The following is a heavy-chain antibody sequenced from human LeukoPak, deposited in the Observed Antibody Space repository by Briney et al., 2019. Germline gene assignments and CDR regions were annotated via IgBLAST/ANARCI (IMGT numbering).Heavy chain of an antibody. J-gene: IGHJ4*02. D-gene: IGHD1-26*01. CDR2: IKSKTDGGTT. V-gene: IGHV3-15*01. CDR3: TRIIKSGSFDY. CDR1: GFTFSNAW. Sequence: PGGSLRLSCAASGFTFSNAWMNWVRQAPGKGLEWVGRIKSKTDGGTTDYAAPVKGRFTISRDDSTNTLFLQMNSLKTEDTALYYCTRIIKSGSFDYWGQGTQVTVSS.